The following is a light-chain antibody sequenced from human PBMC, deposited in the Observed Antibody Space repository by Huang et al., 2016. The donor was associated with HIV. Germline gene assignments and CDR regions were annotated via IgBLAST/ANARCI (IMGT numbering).Light chain of an antibody. CDR3: QQRINLGT. J-gene: IGKJ4*01. CDR1: QSVSSC. Sequence: EIVLTQSTATLCLSPGERATLSCRASQSVSSCLAWYQQKPGQAHRLLIYHASNRATGIPARFSGGGSGTDFILIISSLEPEDFAVYYCQQRINLGTFGGGTKVEIK. CDR2: HAS. V-gene: IGKV3-11*01.